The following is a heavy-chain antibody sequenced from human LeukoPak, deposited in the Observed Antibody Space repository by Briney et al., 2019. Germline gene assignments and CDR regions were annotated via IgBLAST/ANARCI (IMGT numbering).Heavy chain of an antibody. CDR2: IYHSGST. D-gene: IGHD2-15*01. CDR1: GYSISSGYY. CDR3: AHALLDHDAFDI. V-gene: IGHV4-38-2*01. Sequence: PSETLSLTCAVSGYSISSGYYWCWIRQPPGKRLEWIGSIYHSGSTYYNPSLKSRVTISVDKSKNQFSLKLSSVTAADTAVYYCAHALLDHDAFDIWGQGTMVTVSS. J-gene: IGHJ3*02.